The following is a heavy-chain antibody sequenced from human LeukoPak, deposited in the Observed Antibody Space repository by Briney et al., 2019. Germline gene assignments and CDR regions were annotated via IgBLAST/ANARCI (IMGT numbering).Heavy chain of an antibody. CDR2: TNPNSGNT. J-gene: IGHJ4*02. CDR3: ASGAFIAARVYFDY. V-gene: IGHV1-8*01. CDR1: GYTFTSYY. D-gene: IGHD6-6*01. Sequence: GASVKVSCKASGYTFTSYYINWVRQATGQGLEWMGWTNPNSGNTGYAQKFQGRVTMTRNTSISTAYMELSSLRSDDTAVYYCASGAFIAARVYFDYWGQGTLVTVSS.